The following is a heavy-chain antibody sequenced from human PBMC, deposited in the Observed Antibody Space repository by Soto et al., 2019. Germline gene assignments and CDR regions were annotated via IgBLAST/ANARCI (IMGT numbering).Heavy chain of an antibody. CDR2: INPILSMS. D-gene: IGHD3-10*01. Sequence: QVQLVQSGAEVKKPGSSVRVSCKASGDTFTFYSINWVRQAPGLGLEWMGRINPILSMSNYAQRFQGRVTMTGDKSTSTAYMELSSLGSEDTAMYYCASSYGSGYRAFDYWGRGALVTVSS. CDR3: ASSYGSGYRAFDY. CDR1: GDTFTFYS. V-gene: IGHV1-69*02. J-gene: IGHJ4*02.